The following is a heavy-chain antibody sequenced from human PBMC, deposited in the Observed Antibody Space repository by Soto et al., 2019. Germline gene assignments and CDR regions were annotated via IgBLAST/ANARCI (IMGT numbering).Heavy chain of an antibody. D-gene: IGHD2-15*01. Sequence: QLQLQESGPGLVKPSETLSLTCTVSGGSISSSSYYWGWIRQPPGKGLEWIGNIYYSGSTYYNPSLKSRVTISVETSKNQFSLKLSSVTAADTAVYYCARRRSSPWFDPWGQGTLVTVSS. CDR2: IYYSGST. V-gene: IGHV4-39*01. CDR3: ARRRSSPWFDP. J-gene: IGHJ5*02. CDR1: GGSISSSSYY.